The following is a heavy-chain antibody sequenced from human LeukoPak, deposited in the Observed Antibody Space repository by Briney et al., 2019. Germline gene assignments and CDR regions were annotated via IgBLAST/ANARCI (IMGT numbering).Heavy chain of an antibody. CDR1: GFTFSSYG. CDR2: ISYDGSNK. Sequence: GGSLRLSCAASGFTFSSYGMHWVRQAPGEGLEWVAVISYDGSNKYYADSVKGRFTISRDNSKNTLYLQMNSLRAEDTAVYYCARDHGPFDYWGQGTLVTVSS. V-gene: IGHV3-30*03. D-gene: IGHD4-17*01. J-gene: IGHJ4*02. CDR3: ARDHGPFDY.